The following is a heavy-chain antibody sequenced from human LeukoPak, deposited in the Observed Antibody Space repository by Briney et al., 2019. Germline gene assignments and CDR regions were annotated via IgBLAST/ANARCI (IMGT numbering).Heavy chain of an antibody. CDR3: ARDLALVSKYYGSGSPPSYYYYMDV. J-gene: IGHJ6*03. CDR2: INPSGGST. CDR1: GYTFTSYY. D-gene: IGHD3-10*01. V-gene: IGHV1-46*01. Sequence: ASVKVSCKASGYTFTSYYMHWVRQAPGQGLEWMGIINPSGGSTSYAQKFQGRVTMTRDTSTSTVYMELSSLRSEDTAVYYCARDLALVSKYYGSGSPPSYYYYMDVWGKGTTVTISS.